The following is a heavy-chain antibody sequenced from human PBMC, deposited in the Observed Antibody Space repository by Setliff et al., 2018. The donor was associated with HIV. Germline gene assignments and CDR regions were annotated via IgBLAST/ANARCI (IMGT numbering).Heavy chain of an antibody. J-gene: IGHJ4*02. CDR2: INPSGST. CDR3: ARGPWGYNGSYAGLPFDN. V-gene: IGHV4-34*01. CDR1: GGSFSGYY. D-gene: IGHD1-26*01. Sequence: PSETLSLTCAVYGGSFSGYYWTWIRQSPVKGLEWIGEINPSGSTNYNPSLKTRVNISVDTSKNQFSLNLRSVSAADTAVYYCARGPWGYNGSYAGLPFDNWGQGKLVTVSS.